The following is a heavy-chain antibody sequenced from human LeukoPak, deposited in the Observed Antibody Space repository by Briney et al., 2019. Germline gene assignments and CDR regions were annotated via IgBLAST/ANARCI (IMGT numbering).Heavy chain of an antibody. CDR2: VNPNGGDT. V-gene: IGHV1-2*02. CDR3: ARHPSRSPYGSGRAYIDF. D-gene: IGHD3-10*01. CDR1: GYSFAGYH. Sequence: ASVKVSCKSSGYSFAGYHMHWVRQAPGQGLEWMGWVNPNGGDTNYAQKFQGRVTMTRDTSVSTAYMELSGLRSDDTAVYYCARHPSRSPYGSGRAYIDFWGQGALVTVSS. J-gene: IGHJ4*02.